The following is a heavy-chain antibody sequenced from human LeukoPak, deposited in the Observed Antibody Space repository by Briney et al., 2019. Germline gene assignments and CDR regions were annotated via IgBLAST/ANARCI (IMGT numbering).Heavy chain of an antibody. J-gene: IGHJ4*02. D-gene: IGHD2-15*01. V-gene: IGHV1-2*02. CDR2: INPNSGGT. Sequence: ASVKVSFKASGYTFTGYYMHWVRQAPGQGLEWMGWINPNSGGTNYAQKFQGRVTMTRDTSISTAYMELSRLRSDDTAVYYCARAGYCSGGSCYFYYFDYWGQGTLVTVSS. CDR1: GYTFTGYY. CDR3: ARAGYCSGGSCYFYYFDY.